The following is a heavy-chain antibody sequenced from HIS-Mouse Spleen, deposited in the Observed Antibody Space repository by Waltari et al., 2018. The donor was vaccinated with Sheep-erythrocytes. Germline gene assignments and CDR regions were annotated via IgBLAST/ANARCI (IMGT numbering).Heavy chain of an antibody. CDR1: GFTFSSYS. CDR2: ISRSSSYI. J-gene: IGHJ4*02. D-gene: IGHD1-26*01. Sequence: EVQLVESGGGMVKPWGSLRLSCAASGFTFSSYSMNWVRTDPGKELGVVYYISRSSSYIYYAESEKGRFTISRDNAKNSLYLQMNSLRAEDTAVYYCARVASGATFDYWGQGTLVTVSS. V-gene: IGHV3-21*01. CDR3: ARVASGATFDY.